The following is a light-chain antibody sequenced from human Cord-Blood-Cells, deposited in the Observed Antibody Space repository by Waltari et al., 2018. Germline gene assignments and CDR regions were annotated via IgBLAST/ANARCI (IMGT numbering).Light chain of an antibody. CDR1: QSISSY. V-gene: IGKV1-39*01. CDR3: QQSYSTPYT. Sequence: IQITKSPSPLSASVGDRGTITCRASQSISSYLNWYHQKPGKAPKLLIYAASSLQSGVPSRFSGRGSGTDFTLTISSLQPEDFATYYCQQSYSTPYTFGQGTKLEIK. CDR2: AAS. J-gene: IGKJ2*01.